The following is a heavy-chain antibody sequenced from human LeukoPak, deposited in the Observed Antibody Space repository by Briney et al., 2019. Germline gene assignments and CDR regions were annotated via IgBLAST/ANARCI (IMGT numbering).Heavy chain of an antibody. Sequence: PSETLSLTCTVSGGSISSGGYYWSWIRQHPGKGLEWIGYIYYSGSTNYNPSLKSRVTISVDTSKNQFSLKVSSVTAADTAVYYCARARLPAGQWLPDGKYFDYWGQGTLVTVSS. CDR2: IYYSGST. V-gene: IGHV4-61*08. J-gene: IGHJ4*02. CDR3: ARARLPAGQWLPDGKYFDY. CDR1: GGSISSGGYY. D-gene: IGHD6-19*01.